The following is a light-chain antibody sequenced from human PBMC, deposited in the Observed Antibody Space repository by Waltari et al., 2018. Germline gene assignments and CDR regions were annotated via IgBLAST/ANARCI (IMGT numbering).Light chain of an antibody. CDR3: ATWDDNLSHWV. V-gene: IGLV1-47*01. J-gene: IGLJ3*02. CDR2: RND. Sequence: QSVLTQPPSASGTPGQGVTNSCSGSSSTIGSNYVYWYQQLPGTAPKLLIYRNDQRPSGVPARFSGSKSGTSASLDISGLRSEDEADYHCATWDDNLSHWVFGGGTKMTVL. CDR1: SSTIGSNY.